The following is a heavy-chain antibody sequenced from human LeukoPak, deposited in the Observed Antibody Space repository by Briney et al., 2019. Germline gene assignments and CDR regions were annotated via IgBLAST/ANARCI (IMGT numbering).Heavy chain of an antibody. CDR1: GYTFTSYD. Sequence: GASVKVSCKASGYTFTSYDINWVRQATGQGLEWMGWMNPNSGSTGSAQKFQGRVSITRNTSISTAYMELSSLRSEDTAVYYCARAQNLRFLEWTYFDYWGQGTLVTVSS. D-gene: IGHD3-3*01. V-gene: IGHV1-8*01. CDR2: MNPNSGST. CDR3: ARAQNLRFLEWTYFDY. J-gene: IGHJ4*02.